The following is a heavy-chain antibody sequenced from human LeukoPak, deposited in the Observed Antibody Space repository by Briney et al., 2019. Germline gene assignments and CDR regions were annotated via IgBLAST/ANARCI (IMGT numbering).Heavy chain of an antibody. CDR3: ARDPGAYDFWSGYHQRSWFDP. CDR2: FYYTGIT. D-gene: IGHD3-3*01. V-gene: IGHV4-39*07. Sequence: PSETLSLTCSVSGGSISGRSYYWGWIRQPPGKGLEWIGSFYYTGITYFNPSLKGRVTVSVDTSKNQFSLKLSSVTAADTAVYYCARDPGAYDFWSGYHQRSWFDPWGQGTLVTVSS. CDR1: GGSISGRSYY. J-gene: IGHJ5*02.